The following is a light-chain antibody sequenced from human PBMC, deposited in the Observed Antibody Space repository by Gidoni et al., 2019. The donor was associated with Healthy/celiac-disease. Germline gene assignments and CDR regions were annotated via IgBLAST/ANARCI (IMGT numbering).Light chain of an antibody. CDR2: NAS. J-gene: IGKJ1*01. CDR1: QRSSSW. Sequence: DIQMTESPSTLSASVGDRVTITCGASQRSSSWLAWYQQKPRKAPQLLIYNASSLESGVPSRFSGSGSGTEFTLTISSLQPHDFATYYCQQYHSYSRTFGQGTKVEIK. V-gene: IGKV1-5*03. CDR3: QQYHSYSRT.